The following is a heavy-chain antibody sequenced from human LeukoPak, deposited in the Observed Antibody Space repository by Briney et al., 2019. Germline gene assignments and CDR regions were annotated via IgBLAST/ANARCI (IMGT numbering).Heavy chain of an antibody. CDR1: GFIFSSHW. J-gene: IGHJ4*02. CDR3: TRGPPDGSGNYYPGDF. V-gene: IGHV3-74*01. Sequence: GGSLRLSCAASGFIFSSHWMHWVRQAPGKGLVWVSRINSDGRNINYADSVKGRFTISRDNAKNTLYLQMNSLRVEDTAVYYCTRGPPDGSGNYYPGDFWGQGTLVTVSS. D-gene: IGHD3-10*01. CDR2: INSDGRNI.